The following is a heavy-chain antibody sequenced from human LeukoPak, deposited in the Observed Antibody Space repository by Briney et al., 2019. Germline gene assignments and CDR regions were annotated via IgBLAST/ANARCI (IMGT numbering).Heavy chain of an antibody. D-gene: IGHD3-22*01. Sequence: GGSLRPSCAASGFTFSDYYMSWIRQAPGKGLEWVSYISSTGTAIYYADSVKGRFTISRDNAKNSLYLQMDSLRAEDTAVYYCARVLSSGYSPFDYWGQGILVTVSS. CDR1: GFTFSDYY. CDR2: ISSTGTAI. J-gene: IGHJ4*02. V-gene: IGHV3-11*01. CDR3: ARVLSSGYSPFDY.